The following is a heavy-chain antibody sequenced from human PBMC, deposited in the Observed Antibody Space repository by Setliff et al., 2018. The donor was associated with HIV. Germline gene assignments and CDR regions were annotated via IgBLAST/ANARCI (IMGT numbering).Heavy chain of an antibody. D-gene: IGHD2-15*01. V-gene: IGHV1-2*06. Sequence: ASVKVSCKAIGYMILGYKMNWVRQAPGQGLEWIGRISPNNGAAEYAPKFQGRVSMTLDTSISTAYMELSRLRSDDTAVYYCARDPGYCSGGSCYSGGVDYWGQGTLVTVS. CDR1: GYMILGYK. CDR2: ISPNNGAA. J-gene: IGHJ4*02. CDR3: ARDPGYCSGGSCYSGGVDY.